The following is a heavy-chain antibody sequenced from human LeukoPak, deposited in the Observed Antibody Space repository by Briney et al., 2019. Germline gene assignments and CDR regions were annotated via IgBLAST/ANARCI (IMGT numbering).Heavy chain of an antibody. CDR2: ISSSSSYI. D-gene: IGHD5-24*01. J-gene: IGHJ6*03. Sequence: PGGSLRLSCAASGFTFSSYSMNWVRQAPGKGLEWVSSISSSSSYIYYADSVKGRFTISRDNAKNSLYLQMNSLRAEDTAVYYCARYNDGYKPHYYYYYMDVWGKGTTVTVSS. CDR1: GFTFSSYS. CDR3: ARYNDGYKPHYYYYYMDV. V-gene: IGHV3-21*01.